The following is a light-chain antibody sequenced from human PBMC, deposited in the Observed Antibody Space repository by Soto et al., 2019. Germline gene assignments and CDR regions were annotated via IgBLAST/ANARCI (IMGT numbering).Light chain of an antibody. V-gene: IGKV3-15*01. J-gene: IGKJ4*01. CDR1: QRVSRN. CDR2: GAS. CDR3: QQYNSYPLT. Sequence: EIVMTQSPATLSVSPGERATLSCRASQRVSRNLAWYQQKPGQAPRLLIYGASTRATGIPARFSGSGSETEFTLTISGLQSEDFATYYCQQYNSYPLTFGGGTKVEIK.